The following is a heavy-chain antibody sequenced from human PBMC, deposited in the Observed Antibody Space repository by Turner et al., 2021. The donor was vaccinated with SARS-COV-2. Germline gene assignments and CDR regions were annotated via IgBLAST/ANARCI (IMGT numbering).Heavy chain of an antibody. CDR2: ISYHGSNK. CDR3: AKDHVTVAAYFYY. CDR1: GFTFSTYG. D-gene: IGHD6-19*01. V-gene: IGHV3-30*18. J-gene: IGHJ4*02. Sequence: QVQLVASGGGVVKPGRYLRLSCVASGFTFSTYGMHWVRQAPGKGLEWVAVISYHGSNKYYAVSVKGRFTISRDNSKNTLYLQMNSLRAEDTAVYYCAKDHVTVAAYFYYWGQGTLVTVSS.